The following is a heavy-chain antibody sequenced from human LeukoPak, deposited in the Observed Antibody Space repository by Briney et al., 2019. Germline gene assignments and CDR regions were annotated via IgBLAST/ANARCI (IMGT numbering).Heavy chain of an antibody. CDR2: IKQDGSEE. J-gene: IGHJ4*02. V-gene: IGHV3-7*04. D-gene: IGHD3-10*01. Sequence: GGTLRLSCAASGFTFSSYWMSWVRQAPGKGLEWVAEIKQDGSEEYYVDSVKGRFTISRDNAKNSLYMQMNSLRAENTAVYYCAGGPYYYGSAYNWGQRTLITVSS. CDR3: AGGPYYYGSAYN. CDR1: GFTFSSYW.